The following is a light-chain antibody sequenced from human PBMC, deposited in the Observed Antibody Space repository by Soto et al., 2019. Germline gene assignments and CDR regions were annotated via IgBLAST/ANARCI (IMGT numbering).Light chain of an antibody. CDR2: SAS. Sequence: DIQMTQSPSSVSAFVGESVTITCHASQRISAFLNWYHQKPGKAPKLLIYSASYLQSGVPSNFSGSGSGTDFTLSIVKLQPEDSATYFCQQSYRLPLTFGGGTKVE. V-gene: IGKV1-39*01. CDR1: QRISAF. J-gene: IGKJ4*01. CDR3: QQSYRLPLT.